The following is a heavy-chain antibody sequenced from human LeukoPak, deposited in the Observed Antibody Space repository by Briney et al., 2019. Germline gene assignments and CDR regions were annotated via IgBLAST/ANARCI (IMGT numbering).Heavy chain of an antibody. Sequence: AASVKVSCKASGYTFTGYYMHWVRQAPGQGLEWMGWINPNSGGTNYAQKFQGRVTMTRDTSISTAYMELSRLRSDDTAVYYCAFEYSSSVNWFDPWGQGTLVTVSS. D-gene: IGHD6-6*01. CDR1: GYTFTGYY. CDR2: INPNSGGT. J-gene: IGHJ5*02. V-gene: IGHV1-2*02. CDR3: AFEYSSSVNWFDP.